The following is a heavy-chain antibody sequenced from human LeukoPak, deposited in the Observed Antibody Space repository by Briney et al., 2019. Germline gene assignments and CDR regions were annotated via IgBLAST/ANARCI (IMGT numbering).Heavy chain of an antibody. J-gene: IGHJ4*02. CDR1: GGSIRSYY. V-gene: IGHV4-59*05. Sequence: PSETLSLTCTVSGGSIRSYYWSWIRQPPGKGLEWIGSIYYSGSTYYNPSLKSRVTISVDTSKNQFSLKLSSVTAADTAVYYCARHLFWSGYWGQGTLVTVSS. D-gene: IGHD3-3*01. CDR2: IYYSGST. CDR3: ARHLFWSGY.